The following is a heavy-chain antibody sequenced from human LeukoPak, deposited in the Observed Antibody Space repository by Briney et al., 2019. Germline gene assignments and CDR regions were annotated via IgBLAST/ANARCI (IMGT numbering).Heavy chain of an antibody. CDR3: AVAGFSVGNDY. J-gene: IGHJ4*02. V-gene: IGHV1-18*04. Sequence: GASVTVACTASGYTFTSYGISWVRQAPGQGLEWMGWISAYNGNTNYAQKLQGRVTMTTDTSTSTAYMELRSLRSDDTAVYYCAVAGFSVGNDYWGQGTLVTVSS. D-gene: IGHD6-19*01. CDR2: ISAYNGNT. CDR1: GYTFTSYG.